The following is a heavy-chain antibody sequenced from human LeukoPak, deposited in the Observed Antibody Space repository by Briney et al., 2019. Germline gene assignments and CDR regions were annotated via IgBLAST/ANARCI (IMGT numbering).Heavy chain of an antibody. J-gene: IGHJ4*02. CDR2: INTYNGNT. V-gene: IGHV1-18*01. Sequence: ASVKVSCKASGYTFTTYGISWVRQAPGQGLEWMGWINTYNGNTNYAQKLQGRVTMTTDTSTSTAYMDLRSLRSDDTAAYYCARDTVGTDYWGQGTLVTVSS. CDR3: ARDTVGTDY. D-gene: IGHD4-23*01. CDR1: GYTFTTYG.